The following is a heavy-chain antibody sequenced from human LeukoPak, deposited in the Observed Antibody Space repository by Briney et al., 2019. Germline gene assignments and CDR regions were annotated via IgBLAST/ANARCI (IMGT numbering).Heavy chain of an antibody. CDR3: ARCAYYYDSSGYSQYFQH. CDR2: MYYSGST. CDR1: GGSISSSGYY. J-gene: IGHJ1*01. V-gene: IGHV4-39*07. D-gene: IGHD3-22*01. Sequence: PSETLSLTCTVSGGSISSSGYYWGWIRQPPGKGLEWIGSMYYSGSTYYNPSLKGRVTISVDTSKNQFSLKLSSVTAADTAVYYCARCAYYYDSSGYSQYFQHWGQGTLVTVSS.